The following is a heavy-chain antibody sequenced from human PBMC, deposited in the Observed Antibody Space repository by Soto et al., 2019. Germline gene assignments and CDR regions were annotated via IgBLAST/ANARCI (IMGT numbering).Heavy chain of an antibody. J-gene: IGHJ6*02. V-gene: IGHV3-33*01. D-gene: IGHD6-19*01. CDR1: GFPFWHCG. CDR2: IWSDGNKE. Sequence: QVQLVESGGGVVQPGRSLRLSCVGSGFPFWHCGMHWVRQAPGKGLEWVAVIWSDGNKESYADSVKGRFAISRANSKDTLYLEMNSLRVEDTAVYFCARDRNGGWFHMDVWGQGTTVSVSS. CDR3: ARDRNGGWFHMDV.